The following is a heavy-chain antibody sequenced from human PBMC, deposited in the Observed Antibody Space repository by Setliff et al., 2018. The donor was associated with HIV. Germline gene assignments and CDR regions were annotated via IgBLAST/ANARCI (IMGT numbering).Heavy chain of an antibody. J-gene: IGHJ6*02. CDR1: GGSLRDYY. Sequence: SETLSLTCAVYGGSLRDYYWSWIRQPPGKGLEWLGEIHSSGNTNYSPSLKGRVTISVDTPKNQYSLNLKSVTAADTAVYYCARVGYCSSTNCYWGRPSYGMGVWGQGTTVTVSS. D-gene: IGHD2-2*01. V-gene: IGHV4-34*01. CDR3: ARVGYCSSTNCYWGRPSYGMGV. CDR2: IHSSGNT.